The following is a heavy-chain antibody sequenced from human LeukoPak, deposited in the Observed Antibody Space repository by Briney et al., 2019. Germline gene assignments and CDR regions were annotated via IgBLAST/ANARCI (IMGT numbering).Heavy chain of an antibody. CDR2: IKQDGSEK. D-gene: IGHD2/OR15-2a*01. Sequence: GGSXXLSCAASGFTFSSYWXSWVRQAPGXXXEWVANIKQDGSEKYYVDSVKGRFTISRDNAKNSLYLQMNSLRAEDTAVYYCARDGLSGAFDIWGQGTMVTVSS. V-gene: IGHV3-7*01. CDR1: GFTFSSYW. CDR3: ARDGLSGAFDI. J-gene: IGHJ3*02.